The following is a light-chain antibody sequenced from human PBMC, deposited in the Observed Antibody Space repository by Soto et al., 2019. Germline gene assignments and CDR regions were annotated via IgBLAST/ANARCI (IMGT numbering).Light chain of an antibody. Sequence: DIVMTQSPDSLAVSLGERATINCKSSQSVLHSPNNKNYLAWYQKKPGQPPKLLIYWASTRDSGVPDRFSGSGSGTDFTLTISRLQAEDVAVSYCQHYYNAPRTFGQGTKVEIK. V-gene: IGKV4-1*01. CDR2: WAS. J-gene: IGKJ1*01. CDR3: QHYYNAPRT. CDR1: QSVLHSPNNKNY.